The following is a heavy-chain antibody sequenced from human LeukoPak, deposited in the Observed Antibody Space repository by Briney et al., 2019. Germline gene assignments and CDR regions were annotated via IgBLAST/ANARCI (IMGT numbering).Heavy chain of an antibody. V-gene: IGHV1-2*02. Sequence: ASVKVSCKASGYTFTGYYMHWVRQAPGQGLEWMGWINPNSGGTNYAQKFQGRVTMTRDTSISTAYMELSRLRSDDTAVYYCARVVTPTDQFDYWGQGTLVTVSA. J-gene: IGHJ4*02. D-gene: IGHD2-15*01. CDR1: GYTFTGYY. CDR3: ARVVTPTDQFDY. CDR2: INPNSGGT.